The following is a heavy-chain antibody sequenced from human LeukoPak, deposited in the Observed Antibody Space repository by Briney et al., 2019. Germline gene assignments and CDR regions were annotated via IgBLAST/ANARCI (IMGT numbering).Heavy chain of an antibody. J-gene: IGHJ4*02. CDR3: AREGVRRYNYFDY. CDR2: VYYFGTT. CDR1: SGSISTYY. Sequence: SETLSLTCTVSSGSISTYYWSWIRQPPGKGLEWIGYVYYFGTTNYNPSLKGRVTISADTSKNHFSLQLTSVTAADTAVYYCAREGVRRYNYFDYWGQGALVTVSS. V-gene: IGHV4-59*01. D-gene: IGHD5-24*01.